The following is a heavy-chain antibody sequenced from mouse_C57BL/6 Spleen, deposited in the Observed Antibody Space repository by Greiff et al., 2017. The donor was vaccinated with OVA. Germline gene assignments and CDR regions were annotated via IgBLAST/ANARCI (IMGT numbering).Heavy chain of an antibody. CDR3: AIAGTYYFDY. J-gene: IGHJ2*01. CDR2: IYPGDGDT. V-gene: IGHV1-82*01. D-gene: IGHD4-1*01. Sequence: VQLQQSGPELVKPGASVKISCKASGYAFSSSWMNWVKQRPGTGLEWIGRIYPGDGDTNYNGKFKGKATLTADKSSSTAYMQLSSLTSEDSAVYFCAIAGTYYFDYWGQGTTLTVSS. CDR1: GYAFSSSW.